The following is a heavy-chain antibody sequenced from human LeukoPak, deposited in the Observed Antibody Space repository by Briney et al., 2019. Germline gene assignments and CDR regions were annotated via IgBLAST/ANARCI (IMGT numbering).Heavy chain of an antibody. V-gene: IGHV4-59*08. CDR3: ARQTYYYDSRVFDY. J-gene: IGHJ4*02. Sequence: PSETLSLTCTVSGGSISSYYWSWIRQPPGKGLEWIGYIYYSGSTNYNPSLESRVTISVDTSKNQFSLKLSSVTAADTAVYYCARQTYYYDSRVFDYWGRGTRVTVSS. D-gene: IGHD3-22*01. CDR1: GGSISSYY. CDR2: IYYSGST.